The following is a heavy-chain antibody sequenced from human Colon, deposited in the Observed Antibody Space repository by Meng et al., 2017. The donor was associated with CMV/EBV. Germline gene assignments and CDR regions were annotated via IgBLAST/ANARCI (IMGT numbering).Heavy chain of an antibody. CDR1: GGTFSSYA. CDR2: IIPIFGTA. V-gene: IGHV1-69*05. J-gene: IGHJ4*02. CDR3: ARECCTNGPCEGAYDC. D-gene: IGHD2-8*01. Sequence: SVKVSCKASGGTFSSYAISWVRQAPGQGLEWMGGIIPIFGTANYAQKFQGRVTITTDESTSTAYMELRSLRSEDTAVYYCARECCTNGPCEGAYDCWGQGTLVTVSS.